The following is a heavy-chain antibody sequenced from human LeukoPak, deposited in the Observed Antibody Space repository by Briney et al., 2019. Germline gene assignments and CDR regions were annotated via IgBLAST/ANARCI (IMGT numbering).Heavy chain of an antibody. D-gene: IGHD5-18*01. CDR2: IYTSGST. V-gene: IGHV4-61*02. CDR3: ARDRYSYGLGDAFDI. Sequence: PPQTLSLTCTVSGGSISSGSYYWRWIRQPAGKGLEWIGRIYTSGSTNYNPSLKSRVTISVDTSKNQFSLKLSSVTAADTAVYYCARDRYSYGLGDAFDIWAKGQWSPSLQ. J-gene: IGHJ3*02. CDR1: GGSISSGSYY.